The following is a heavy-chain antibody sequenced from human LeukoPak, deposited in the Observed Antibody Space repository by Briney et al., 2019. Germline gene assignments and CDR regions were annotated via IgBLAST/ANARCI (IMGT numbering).Heavy chain of an antibody. J-gene: IGHJ3*02. CDR3: ARPREAATTFRAFDI. CDR2: LNPNSGGT. CDR1: GYTFTGYY. Sequence: ASVKASCKASGYTFTGYYMHWVRQAPGQGLEWMGWLNPNSGGTNYAQKFQGRLTMTRDTSISTAYMELSSLRSDDTAVYYCARPREAATTFRAFDIWGQGTMVTVSS. D-gene: IGHD1-1*01. V-gene: IGHV1-2*02.